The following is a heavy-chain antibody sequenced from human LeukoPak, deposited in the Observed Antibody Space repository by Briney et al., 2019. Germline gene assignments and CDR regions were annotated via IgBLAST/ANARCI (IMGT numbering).Heavy chain of an antibody. CDR3: AREERGLAIDY. V-gene: IGHV3-64*01. CDR2: ISSSGDNT. J-gene: IGHJ4*02. CDR1: GFIFSNYA. D-gene: IGHD5-12*01. Sequence: PGGSLRLSCAASGFIFSNYAMHWVRQAPGKGLEYASAISSSGDNTYYANSVKGRFTISRDNSKNTLFLQMGSLRAEDMAVYYCAREERGLAIDYWGQGTLVTVSS.